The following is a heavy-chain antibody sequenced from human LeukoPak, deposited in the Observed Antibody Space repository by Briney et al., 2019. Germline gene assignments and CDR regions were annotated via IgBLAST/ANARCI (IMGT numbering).Heavy chain of an antibody. Sequence: GGSLRLSCAVSGFTVSGNYMSWVRQAPGKGLEWVSLIYSGGTTYYADSVKGRFTISRDNSKNTLYPQMNSLRAEDTAVYYCARRAGGYSHPYDYWGQGILVTVSS. V-gene: IGHV3-53*01. J-gene: IGHJ4*02. D-gene: IGHD4-23*01. CDR2: IYSGGTT. CDR1: GFTVSGNY. CDR3: ARRAGGYSHPYDY.